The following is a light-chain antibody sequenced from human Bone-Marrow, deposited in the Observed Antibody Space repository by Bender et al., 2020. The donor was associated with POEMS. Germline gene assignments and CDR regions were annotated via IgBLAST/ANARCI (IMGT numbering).Light chain of an antibody. CDR2: DVT. J-gene: IGLJ3*02. Sequence: QSALTQPASVSGSPGQSITISCTGTSSDVGSYNVVSWYQQHPGKAPQVMIYDVTNRPSGVSNRFSGSKSGTSASLAITGLQSDDEAIYFCVAWDASLNGWVFGGGTKLTVL. CDR1: SSDVGSYNV. V-gene: IGLV2-14*02. CDR3: VAWDASLNGWV.